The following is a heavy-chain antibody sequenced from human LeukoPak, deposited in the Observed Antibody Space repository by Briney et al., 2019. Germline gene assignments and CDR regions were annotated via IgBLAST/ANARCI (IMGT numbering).Heavy chain of an antibody. CDR1: GGSFSGYY. Sequence: PSETLSLTCAVYGGSFSGYYWSWIRQPPGKGLEWIGEINHSGSTNYNPSLKSRVTISVDTSKNQFSLKLSFVTAADTAVYYCARGRRITMVRGVSRLSNYFDYWGQGALVTVSS. CDR3: ARGRRITMVRGVSRLSNYFDY. CDR2: INHSGST. D-gene: IGHD3-10*01. J-gene: IGHJ4*02. V-gene: IGHV4-34*01.